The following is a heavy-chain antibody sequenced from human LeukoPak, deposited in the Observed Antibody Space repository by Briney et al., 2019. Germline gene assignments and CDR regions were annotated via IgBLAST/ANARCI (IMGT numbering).Heavy chain of an antibody. V-gene: IGHV3-23*01. CDR3: AKMKGHPLPKYYMDV. D-gene: IGHD1-26*01. CDR2: ISGSGDNT. J-gene: IGHJ6*01. Sequence: PGGSLRLSCAASGFTFSGFAMSWVRRTPGKGLEWVSGISGSGDNTLYADSVNGRFTISRDNSKNKLYLEMNSLRTEDTAIYYCAKMKGHPLPKYYMDVWGQGTTVTVSS. CDR1: GFTFSGFA.